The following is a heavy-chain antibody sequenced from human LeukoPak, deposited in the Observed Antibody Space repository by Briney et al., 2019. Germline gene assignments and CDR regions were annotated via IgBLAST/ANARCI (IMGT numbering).Heavy chain of an antibody. J-gene: IGHJ6*02. CDR1: GYSFTGYY. Sequence: GASVKVSCRTSGYSFTGYYMHWVRQAPGQGLEWMGWINPNTGVTNYAKKFQGRVTMTRDTSITTAYMDLSSLRSDDTAVYYCARDGIRGLHSGMDVWGQGTTVTVSS. CDR3: ARDGIRGLHSGMDV. V-gene: IGHV1-2*02. D-gene: IGHD1-26*01. CDR2: INPNTGVT.